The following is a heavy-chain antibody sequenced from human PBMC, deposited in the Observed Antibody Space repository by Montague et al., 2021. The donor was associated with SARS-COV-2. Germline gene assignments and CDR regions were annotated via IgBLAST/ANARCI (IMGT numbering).Heavy chain of an antibody. J-gene: IGHJ6*02. V-gene: IGHV4-30-2*06. CDR3: ARGTQMYWMDY. D-gene: IGHD2-8*02. Sequence: TLSLTCVVSGGSVSSGYYSWSWNRQSPGKGLESFGYIYQSGXAXYXXSLKSRVTISIDTSNYHFALNLMSVTAADTGLYYCARGTQMYWMDYWGQGTTVTVSS. CDR1: GGSVSSGYYS. CDR2: IYQSGXA.